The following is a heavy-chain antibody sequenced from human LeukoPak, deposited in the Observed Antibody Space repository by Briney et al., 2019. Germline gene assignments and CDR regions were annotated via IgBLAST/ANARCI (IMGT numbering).Heavy chain of an antibody. V-gene: IGHV1-2*02. D-gene: IGHD1-26*01. CDR1: GYTFIGYY. CDR3: AREISGSYWY. J-gene: IGHJ4*02. Sequence: ASVTVSCTASGYTFIGYYMHWVRQAPGQGLEWMGWINPKSGGTNYAQKFQGRVTMTRDTSITTAYMEVSSLTSDDTAVYYCAREISGSYWYWGQGTLVTVSS. CDR2: INPKSGGT.